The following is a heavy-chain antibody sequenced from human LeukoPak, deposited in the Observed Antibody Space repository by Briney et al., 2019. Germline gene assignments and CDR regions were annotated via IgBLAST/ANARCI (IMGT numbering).Heavy chain of an antibody. CDR2: VYYTGST. J-gene: IGHJ5*02. Sequence: PSETRSLTCTVSGGSMRNYYWTWIRQSPGRGLEWIGYVYYTGSTNYNPSLKRRVTIALDTSKNQFSLKLSSVTAADTALYYCAKSRDAYNGVSWGQGTLVTVSS. CDR1: GGSMRNYY. D-gene: IGHD5-24*01. V-gene: IGHV4-59*01. CDR3: AKSRDAYNGVS.